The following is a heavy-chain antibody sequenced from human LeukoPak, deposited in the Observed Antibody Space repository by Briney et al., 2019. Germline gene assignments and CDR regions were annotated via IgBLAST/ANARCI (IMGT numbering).Heavy chain of an antibody. V-gene: IGHV1-8*03. D-gene: IGHD2-8*02. CDR1: GYTFTSYD. J-gene: IGHJ5*02. CDR3: ARVGGVGDWFDP. CDR2: MNPNSGNT. Sequence: ASVKVSCKASGYTFTSYDINWVRQATGQGLEWMGWMNPNSGNTGYAQKFQGRVTITRNTSISTAYMELSSLRSEDTAVYYCARVGGVGDWFDPWGQGTLVTVSS.